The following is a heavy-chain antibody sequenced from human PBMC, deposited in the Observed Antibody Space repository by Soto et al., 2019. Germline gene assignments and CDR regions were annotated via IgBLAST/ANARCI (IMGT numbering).Heavy chain of an antibody. J-gene: IGHJ4*02. CDR1: GYAFTSYA. Sequence: QVQLVQSGAEVKKPGASVKVSCKASGYAFTSYAVNWVRQAPGHGLEWMGWMDPDSGHTGYAENFQGRVTMTRNTSISTAYMELRSLRSEDTAVYYCARGYRLDISWGQGTLVSVSA. D-gene: IGHD2-2*03. CDR3: ARGYRLDIS. V-gene: IGHV1-8*01. CDR2: MDPDSGHT.